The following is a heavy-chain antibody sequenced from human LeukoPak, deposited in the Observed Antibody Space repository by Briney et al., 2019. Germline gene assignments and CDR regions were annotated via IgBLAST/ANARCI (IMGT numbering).Heavy chain of an antibody. CDR3: ARNGRDQWLASDY. D-gene: IGHD6-19*01. J-gene: IGHJ4*02. Sequence: GGSLRLSCAASGFTYSSHAMSWVRQAPGKGLEWVSVIYSGGSTYYADSVKGRFTISRDNSKNTLYLQMNSLRAEDTAVYYCARNGRDQWLASDYWGQGTLVTVSS. V-gene: IGHV3-53*01. CDR2: IYSGGST. CDR1: GFTYSSHA.